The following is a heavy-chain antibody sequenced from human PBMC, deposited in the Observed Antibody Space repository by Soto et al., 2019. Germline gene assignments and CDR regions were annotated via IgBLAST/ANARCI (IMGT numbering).Heavy chain of an antibody. V-gene: IGHV3-33*01. CDR1: GFTFSSYG. D-gene: IGHD3-10*01. CDR2: IWYDGSNK. Sequence: GGSLRLSCAASGFTFSSYGMHWVRQAPGKGLEWVAVIWYDGSNKYYADSVKGRFTISRDNSKNTLYLQMNSLRAEDTAVYYCARAQGIGSGSFFDYWGQGTLVTVSS. J-gene: IGHJ4*02. CDR3: ARAQGIGSGSFFDY.